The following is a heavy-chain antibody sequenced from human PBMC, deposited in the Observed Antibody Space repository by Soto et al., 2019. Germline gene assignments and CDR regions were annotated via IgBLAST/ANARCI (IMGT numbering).Heavy chain of an antibody. CDR2: IYYSGST. CDR3: ARDLSYSSGYYYGMDV. D-gene: IGHD6-19*01. J-gene: IGHJ6*02. CDR1: GGSISSYY. V-gene: IGHV4-59*01. Sequence: QVQLQESGPGLVKPSETLSLTCTVSGGSISSYYWSWIRQPPGKGLEWIGYIYYSGSTTYNPSLKSRVTISVDTSKNQFSLKLSSVTAADTAVYYCARDLSYSSGYYYGMDVWGQGTTVTVSS.